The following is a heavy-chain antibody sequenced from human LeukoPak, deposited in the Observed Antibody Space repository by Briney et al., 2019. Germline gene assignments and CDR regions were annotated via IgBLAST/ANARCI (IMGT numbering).Heavy chain of an antibody. J-gene: IGHJ4*02. Sequence: PGGSLRLSCAASGFTFNTYDMTWVRQAPGKGLEWVSLISASGGSRYFEDSVRGRFTISRDNSKSTLYLQMNGLRADDTAVYFCARRLVVGEPFDYWGQGTLVTVSS. V-gene: IGHV3-23*01. D-gene: IGHD3-22*01. CDR2: ISASGGSR. CDR3: ARRLVVGEPFDY. CDR1: GFTFNTYD.